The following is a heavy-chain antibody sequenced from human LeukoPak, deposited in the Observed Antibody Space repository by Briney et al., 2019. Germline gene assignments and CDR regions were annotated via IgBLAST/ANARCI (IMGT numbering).Heavy chain of an antibody. CDR2: ISSSSSTI. CDR3: ARVAEAAAFDS. J-gene: IGHJ4*02. Sequence: GGSLRLSCAASAFTFSSYEMNWVRQAPGKGLEWVSYISSSSSTIYYADSVKGRFTISRDNAKNSLYLQMNSLKPEDTAVYYCARVAEAAAFDSWGQGTLVTVSS. V-gene: IGHV3-48*03. D-gene: IGHD6-13*01. CDR1: AFTFSSYE.